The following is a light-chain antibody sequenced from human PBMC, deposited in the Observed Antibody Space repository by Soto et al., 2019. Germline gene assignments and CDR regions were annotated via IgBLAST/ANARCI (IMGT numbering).Light chain of an antibody. Sequence: DIPLTQSPSTLSASVGDRATLSCRASQSISSWLAWYQQKPGKAPKLLIYKVSGWADGVPARFSGSGSGTEFTLTISSLQPDDSAAYYCQQYNSYSYTFGQGTKVEIK. CDR3: QQYNSYSYT. J-gene: IGKJ2*01. CDR2: KVS. V-gene: IGKV1-5*03. CDR1: QSISSW.